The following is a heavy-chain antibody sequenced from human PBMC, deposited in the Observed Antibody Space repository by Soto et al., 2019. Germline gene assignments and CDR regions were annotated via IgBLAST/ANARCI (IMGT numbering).Heavy chain of an antibody. V-gene: IGHV3-30-3*01. Sequence: QVHLVESGGGVVQPGRSLRLSCAASGFTFSIYAMHWVRQAPGKGLEWVTVISYDGGNEYYVDSVKGRFTISRDNSKNTLFLQMSSVRAEDTAVYYCVRGGYYGSGSYYTLFDHWGQGTLVTVSS. D-gene: IGHD3-10*01. CDR2: ISYDGGNE. J-gene: IGHJ4*02. CDR3: VRGGYYGSGSYYTLFDH. CDR1: GFTFSIYA.